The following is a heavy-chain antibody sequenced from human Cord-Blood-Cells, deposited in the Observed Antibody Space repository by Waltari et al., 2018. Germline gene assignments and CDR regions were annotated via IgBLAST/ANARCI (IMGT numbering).Heavy chain of an antibody. D-gene: IGHD6-19*01. Sequence: QVQLQQWGAGLLKPSETLSLTCAVYGGSFSGYYWSWIRQPPGKGLGWIGEINHSGSTNYNPSLKSRVTISVDTSKNQFSLKLSSVTAADTAVYYCARVERGIAVAAFDYWGQGTLVTVSS. CDR1: GGSFSGYY. J-gene: IGHJ4*02. V-gene: IGHV4-34*01. CDR2: INHSGST. CDR3: ARVERGIAVAAFDY.